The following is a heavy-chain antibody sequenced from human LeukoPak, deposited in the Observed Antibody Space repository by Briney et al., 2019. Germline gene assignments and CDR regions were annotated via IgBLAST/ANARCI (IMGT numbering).Heavy chain of an antibody. Sequence: PGGSLRLSCEASGFTFSNYSMNWVRQAPGKGLEWVAVTSYDGTTKYYADSVKGRFTISRDNSKNTLYLQMNSLKAEDTAVYYCARGYGSGIHWFDPWGQGTLVTVSS. D-gene: IGHD3-10*01. CDR1: GFTFSNYS. CDR2: TSYDGTTK. V-gene: IGHV3-30*05. CDR3: ARGYGSGIHWFDP. J-gene: IGHJ5*02.